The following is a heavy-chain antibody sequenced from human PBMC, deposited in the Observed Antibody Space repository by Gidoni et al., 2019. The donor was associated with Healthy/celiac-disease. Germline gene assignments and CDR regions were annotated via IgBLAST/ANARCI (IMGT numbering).Heavy chain of an antibody. D-gene: IGHD6-13*01. V-gene: IGHV3-30*18. CDR2: ISYDGSNK. J-gene: IGHJ4*02. CDR3: AKSSPQASFDY. Sequence: VQLVESGGGVVQTGRSLRLSCAASGFTFSSYGMHWVRQAPGKGLEWVAVISYDGSNKYYADSVKGRFTISRDNSKNTLYLQMNSLRAEDTAVYYCAKSSPQASFDYWGQGTLVTVSS. CDR1: GFTFSSYG.